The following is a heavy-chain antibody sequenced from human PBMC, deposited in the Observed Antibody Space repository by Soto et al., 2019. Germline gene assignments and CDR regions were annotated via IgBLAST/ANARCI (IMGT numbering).Heavy chain of an antibody. V-gene: IGHV4-59*01. CDR2: VYDSGT. D-gene: IGHD1-1*01. CDR1: GGYISGYY. J-gene: IGHJ3*02. Sequence: QLQLQESGPGLVKPSETLSLICTVSGGYISGYYWNWIRQPPGKGLEWIGFVYDSGTSYNASLTXXLXXSIATSKTQFALTLSSVTAADTAVYYCARRLEGAGSYAYDIWGQGMMVTVSS. CDR3: ARRLEGAGSYAYDI.